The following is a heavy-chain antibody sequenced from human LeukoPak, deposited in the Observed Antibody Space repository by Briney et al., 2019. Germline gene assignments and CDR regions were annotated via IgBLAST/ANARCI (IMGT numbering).Heavy chain of an antibody. Sequence: GGSLRLSCAASGFSFGSYAMSWVRQAPGKGLEWVSAISGRGGSTYYADSVKGRFTISRDNSKNTLYLQMNSLRAEDTAVYYCAKGRGSGWPQFDYWGQGTLVTVSS. D-gene: IGHD6-19*01. J-gene: IGHJ4*02. CDR2: ISGRGGST. CDR1: GFSFGSYA. V-gene: IGHV3-23*01. CDR3: AKGRGSGWPQFDY.